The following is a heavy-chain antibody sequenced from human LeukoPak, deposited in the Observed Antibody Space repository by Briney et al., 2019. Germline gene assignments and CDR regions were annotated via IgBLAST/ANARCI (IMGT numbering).Heavy chain of an antibody. CDR2: IYTSETT. CDR1: GASISSYY. D-gene: IGHD6-19*01. V-gene: IGHV4-4*09. Sequence: SEALSLTCTVSGASISSYYWSWIRQPPGKGLEWIGYIYTSETTNYNPSLRSQVTISIDTSKNQFSLRLSSVTAADTAVYYCARHRSPSSLSYFDIWGQGTLVIVSS. J-gene: IGHJ4*02. CDR3: ARHRSPSSLSYFDI.